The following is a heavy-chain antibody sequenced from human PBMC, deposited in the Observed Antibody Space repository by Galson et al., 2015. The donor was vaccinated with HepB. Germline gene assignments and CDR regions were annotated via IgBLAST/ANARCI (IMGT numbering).Heavy chain of an antibody. V-gene: IGHV4-39*06. D-gene: IGHD2-2*01. Sequence: ETLSPTCTVSGDSISSNSYYWGWVRQPPGKGLEWNGEIYQSGTTNYNPSLKSRVTISIDKSKNPFPLTLTSVTAADTAVYYCANLGYCGTDDCHSVYWSQGTLVTVSS. CDR1: GDSISSNSYY. J-gene: IGHJ4*01. CDR3: ANLGYCGTDDCHSVY. CDR2: IYQSGTT.